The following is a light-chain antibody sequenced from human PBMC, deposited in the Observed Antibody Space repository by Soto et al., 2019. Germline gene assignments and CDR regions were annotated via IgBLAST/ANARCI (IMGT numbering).Light chain of an antibody. J-gene: IGKJ5*01. CDR1: QSVSSY. Sequence: EIVLTQSPGTLSLYPGERATLSCRASQSVSSYLAWYQQRPGQAPRLLIYDASNRATGVPARFSGSGSGTDFTLTISSLEPEDFAVYYCQQRSSWPPTFGQGTRLEN. V-gene: IGKV3-11*01. CDR3: QQRSSWPPT. CDR2: DAS.